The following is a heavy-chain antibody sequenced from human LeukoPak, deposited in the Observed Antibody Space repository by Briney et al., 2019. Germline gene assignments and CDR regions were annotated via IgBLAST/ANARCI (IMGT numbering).Heavy chain of an antibody. CDR1: GFTFSSYS. V-gene: IGHV3-21*01. D-gene: IGHD1-26*01. CDR3: ARDAGSGSHYGDAFDL. Sequence: PGGSLRLSCAAFGFTFSSYSMNWVRQAPGKGLEWVSSLSAGSGYVYYADSVKGRFTISRDNAKNSLYLQMNSLRAEDTAVYYCARDAGSGSHYGDAFDLWGQGTMVTVSS. J-gene: IGHJ3*01. CDR2: LSAGSGYV.